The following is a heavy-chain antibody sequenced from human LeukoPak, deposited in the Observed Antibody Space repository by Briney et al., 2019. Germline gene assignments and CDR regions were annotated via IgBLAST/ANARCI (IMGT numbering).Heavy chain of an antibody. V-gene: IGHV4-59*01. J-gene: IGHJ5*02. CDR1: GGSISSYY. CDR2: IYYSGST. CDR3: ARGHRVGLTSRWFDP. Sequence: PSETLSLTCTVSGGSISSYYWSWIRQPPGKGLEWIGYIYYSGSTNYNPSLKSRVTISIDTSKNQFSLKLSSVTAADTAVYSCARGHRVGLTSRWFDPWGQGTLVTVSS. D-gene: IGHD1-26*01.